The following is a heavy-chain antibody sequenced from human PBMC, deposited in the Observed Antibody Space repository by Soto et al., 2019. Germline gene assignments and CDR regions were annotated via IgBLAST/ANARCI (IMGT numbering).Heavy chain of an antibody. D-gene: IGHD2-15*01. J-gene: IGHJ5*02. CDR2: IYYSGST. V-gene: IGHV4-30-4*01. Sequence: PSETLSLTCTVSGGSISSGDYYWSWIRQPPGKGLEWIGYIYYSGSTYYNPSLKSRVTISVDTSKNQFSLKLSSVTAADTAVYYCARGLVGVAARRNWFDPWGQGTPVTVSS. CDR1: GGSISSGDYY. CDR3: ARGLVGVAARRNWFDP.